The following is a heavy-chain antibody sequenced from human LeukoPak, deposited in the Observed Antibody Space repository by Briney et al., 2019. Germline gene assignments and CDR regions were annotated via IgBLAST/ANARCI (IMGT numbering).Heavy chain of an antibody. CDR1: GYSISSGYY. CDR2: IYHSGST. V-gene: IGHV4-38-2*01. D-gene: IGHD5-24*01. CDR3: ASQMATISPLDY. Sequence: SETLSLTCAVSGYSISSGYYWGWIRQPPGKGLEWIGTIYHSGSTYSNPSLKSRVTISVDTSKNQFSLKLSSVTAADTAVYYCASQMATISPLDYWGQGTLVTVSS. J-gene: IGHJ4*02.